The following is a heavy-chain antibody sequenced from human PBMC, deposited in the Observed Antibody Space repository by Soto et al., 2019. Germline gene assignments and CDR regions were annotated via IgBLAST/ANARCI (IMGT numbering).Heavy chain of an antibody. CDR1: GGSINYSY. V-gene: IGHV4-59*01. D-gene: IGHD4-17*01. CDR2: ISYTGSA. Sequence: SETLSLTCTVSGGSINYSYWTWIRQPPGKGLEWIGYISYTGSANYNASLKSRLTISVDTSKNQFSLKLSSVTAADTDLYYCARVNYGDYYYGMDVWGQGTTVTVSS. CDR3: ARVNYGDYYYGMDV. J-gene: IGHJ6*02.